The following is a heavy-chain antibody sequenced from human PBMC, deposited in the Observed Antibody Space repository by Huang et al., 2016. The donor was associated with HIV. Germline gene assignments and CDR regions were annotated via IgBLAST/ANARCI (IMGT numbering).Heavy chain of an antibody. V-gene: IGHV1-58*01. CDR3: AAGDILTGLDYYRMDV. D-gene: IGHD3-9*01. CDR1: GFSFISSA. Sequence: QMQLVQSGPEVKKPGTSVKVSCKASGFSFISSAVQWVRQARGQRLEWRGGMVVGSGNTNYAQKFQGRVTMTRDMATSTAYMELRSRRSEDTAVYHCAAGDILTGLDYYRMDVWGQGTTVTVSS. J-gene: IGHJ6*02. CDR2: MVVGSGNT.